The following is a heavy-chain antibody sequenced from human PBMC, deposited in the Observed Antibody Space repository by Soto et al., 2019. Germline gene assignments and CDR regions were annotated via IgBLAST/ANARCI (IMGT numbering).Heavy chain of an antibody. CDR1: GGTFSSYA. CDR3: ARERSVGYCITTTCPKPFYYYAMDV. J-gene: IGHJ6*02. Sequence: ASVKVSCKASGGTFSSYAISWVRQAPGQGLEWMGGIISIFGTPDYAQNFQGRVTITADESTRTASMELSSLRADDTAVYYCARERSVGYCITTTCPKPFYYYAMDVWGQGTTVTVSS. CDR2: IISIFGTP. D-gene: IGHD2-2*01. V-gene: IGHV1-69*13.